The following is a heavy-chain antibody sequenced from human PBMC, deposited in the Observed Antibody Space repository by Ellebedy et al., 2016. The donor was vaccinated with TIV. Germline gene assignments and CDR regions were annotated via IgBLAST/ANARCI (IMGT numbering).Heavy chain of an antibody. CDR3: TTGGFRGY. D-gene: IGHD3-10*01. CDR2: IKSKTDGATT. J-gene: IGHJ4*02. V-gene: IGHV3-15*01. CDR1: GFTFTDAW. Sequence: GESLKISCAASGFTFTDAWMTWVRQAPGKGLKWVGRIKSKTDGATTDYAAPVKGRFTISTDDSKNTLYLQMNRLKTEDTAVYYCTTGGFRGYWGQGTLVTVSS.